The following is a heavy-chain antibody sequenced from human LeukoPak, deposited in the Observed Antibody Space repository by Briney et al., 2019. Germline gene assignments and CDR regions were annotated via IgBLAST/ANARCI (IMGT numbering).Heavy chain of an antibody. D-gene: IGHD2-15*01. Sequence: SETLSLTCTVSGGPISSYYWNWIRQPAGKGLEWIGRIHTSGSTNYNPSLKSRVTMSVDTSKNKFSLKLSSVTAADTAVYYCARVICSGGSCRFDYWGQGTLVTVSS. CDR2: IHTSGST. CDR1: GGPISSYY. J-gene: IGHJ4*02. V-gene: IGHV4-4*07. CDR3: ARVICSGGSCRFDY.